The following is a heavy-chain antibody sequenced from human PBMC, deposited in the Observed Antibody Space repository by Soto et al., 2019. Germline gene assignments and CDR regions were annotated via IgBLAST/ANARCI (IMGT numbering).Heavy chain of an antibody. CDR2: MSGSSITT. D-gene: IGHD1-7*01. CDR1: GLTFSNYA. CDR3: AKYQERELPRVIDF. V-gene: IGHV3-23*01. Sequence: VRLLESGGGVVKPGGSLRLSCATSGLTFSNYAISWVSQAPGGGLEWVSSMSGSSITTSYADSVRGRFTISRDRSKNTLYLQMSSLRAEYTALYYCAKYQERELPRVIDFWGQGTLVTVSS. J-gene: IGHJ4*02.